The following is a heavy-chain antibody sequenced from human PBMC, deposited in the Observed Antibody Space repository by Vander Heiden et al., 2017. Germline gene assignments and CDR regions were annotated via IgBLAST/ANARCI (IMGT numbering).Heavy chain of an antibody. D-gene: IGHD3-10*01. V-gene: IGHV4-39*01. Sequence: QLQLQESGPGLVKPSETLSLACTVSGGSISSSSHYWGWIRQPPGKGLEWIGSIYYRGSTYYNPSLESRVTISVDTSKNQFSLKLSSVTAADTAVYYCARLERGDSSTVRGVSRHFDYWGQGTLVTVSS. CDR1: GGSISSSSHY. CDR2: IYYRGST. CDR3: ARLERGDSSTVRGVSRHFDY. J-gene: IGHJ4*02.